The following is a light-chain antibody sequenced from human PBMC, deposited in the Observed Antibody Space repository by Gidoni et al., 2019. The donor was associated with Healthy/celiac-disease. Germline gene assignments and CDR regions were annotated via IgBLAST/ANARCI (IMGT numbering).Light chain of an antibody. Sequence: DIQMTQSPSSLSASVGVRVTITCQASQDISNYLNWYQQKPGKAPKLLIYDASNLETGVPSRFSGSGSGTDFTFTISSLQAEDIATYYCQQYDNLPMYTFGQGTKLEIK. CDR3: QQYDNLPMYT. J-gene: IGKJ2*01. V-gene: IGKV1-33*01. CDR2: DAS. CDR1: QDISNY.